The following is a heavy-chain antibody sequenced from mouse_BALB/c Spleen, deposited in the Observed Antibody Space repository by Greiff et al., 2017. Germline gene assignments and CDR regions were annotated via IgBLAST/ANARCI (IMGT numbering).Heavy chain of an antibody. V-gene: IGHV1S56*01. Sequence: VQLQQSGPELVKPGASVRISCKASGYTFTSYYIHWVKQRPGQGLEWIGWIYPGNVNTKYNEKFKGKATLTADKSSSTAYMQLSSLTSEDSAVYFCARVDYGNSWFAYWGQGTLVTVSA. J-gene: IGHJ3*01. CDR1: GYTFTSYY. D-gene: IGHD2-1*01. CDR3: ARVDYGNSWFAY. CDR2: IYPGNVNT.